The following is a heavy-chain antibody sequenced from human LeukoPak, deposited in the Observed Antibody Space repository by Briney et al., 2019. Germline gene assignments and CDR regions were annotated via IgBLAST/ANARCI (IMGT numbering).Heavy chain of an antibody. Sequence: GGSLRLSCAASGFTFSSYAMHWVRQAPGKGLEWVSYISSSGSTIYYADSVKGRFTISRDNAKNSLYLQMNSLRAEDTAVYYCARGPDIVVVVAAAYFDYWGQGTLVTVSS. CDR2: ISSSGSTI. D-gene: IGHD2-15*01. CDR3: ARGPDIVVVVAAAYFDY. CDR1: GFTFSSYA. J-gene: IGHJ4*02. V-gene: IGHV3-48*03.